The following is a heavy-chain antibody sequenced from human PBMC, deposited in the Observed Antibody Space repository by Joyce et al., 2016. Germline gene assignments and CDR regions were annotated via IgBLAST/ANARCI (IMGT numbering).Heavy chain of an antibody. V-gene: IGHV3-21*01. Sequence: EVQLVESGGGLVKPGGSLRLSCAASGFTITTYTMSWVRQAPGKGLEWVSSVSSGVNNYTYYSDAMKGRFTIARDNAKNSLYLQMNSLRVEDTAVYYCARGSVAGINEYWGQGTLVTVSS. CDR3: ARGSVAGINEY. CDR2: VSSGVNNYT. J-gene: IGHJ4*02. D-gene: IGHD6-19*01. CDR1: GFTITTYT.